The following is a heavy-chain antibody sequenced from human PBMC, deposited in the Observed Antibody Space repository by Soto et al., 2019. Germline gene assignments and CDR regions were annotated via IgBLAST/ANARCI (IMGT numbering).Heavy chain of an antibody. J-gene: IGHJ3*02. CDR3: ATDGPSNSGNLYAFDI. V-gene: IGHV1-18*04. CDR2: VTPYKADT. CDR1: GYTLTNYG. Sequence: SSVKVSCKASGYTLTNYGVTWVRQAPGQGLEWLGRVTPYKADTNSAQNLQGRVTMATDTSTNTAYLELRSLRSDDTAVYFCATDGPSNSGNLYAFDIWCQGTMVTVSS. D-gene: IGHD5-12*01.